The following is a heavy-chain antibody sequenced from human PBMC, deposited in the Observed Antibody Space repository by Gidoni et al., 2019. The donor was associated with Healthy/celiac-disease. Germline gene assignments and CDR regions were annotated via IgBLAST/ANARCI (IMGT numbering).Heavy chain of an antibody. CDR3: ARQPPSSGWYTYYYYGMDV. Sequence: QVQLQESGPGLVKPSETLSLTCTVSGGSISSYYWRWIRQPAGKGLEWIGRIYTSGSTNYNPSLKSRVTMSVDTSKSQFSLKLSSVTAADTAVYYCARQPPSSGWYTYYYYGMDVWGQGTTVTVSS. D-gene: IGHD6-19*01. CDR2: IYTSGST. V-gene: IGHV4-4*07. CDR1: GGSISSYY. J-gene: IGHJ6*02.